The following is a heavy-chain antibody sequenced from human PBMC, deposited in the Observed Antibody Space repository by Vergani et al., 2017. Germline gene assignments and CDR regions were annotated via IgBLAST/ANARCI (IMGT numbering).Heavy chain of an antibody. V-gene: IGHV1-46*01. CDR1: GYTFTSYY. CDR3: ARDSRYCSSTSCYVRRDWFVP. CDR2: INPSVGST. Sequence: QVQLVQSGAEVKKPGASVKVSCKASGYTFTSYYMHWVRQAPGQGLEWMGIINPSVGSTSYAQKFQGRVTMTRDTSTSTVYMELSSLRSEDTAVYYCARDSRYCSSTSCYVRRDWFVPWGQGTLVTVSS. J-gene: IGHJ5*02. D-gene: IGHD2-2*01.